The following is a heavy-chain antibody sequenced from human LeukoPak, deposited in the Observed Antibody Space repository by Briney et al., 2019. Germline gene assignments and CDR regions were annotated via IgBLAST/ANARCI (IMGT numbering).Heavy chain of an antibody. Sequence: ASVKVSCKASGYTFTSYYMHWVRQAPGQGLEWMGIINPSGGSTSYAQKFQGRVTMTRDTSTSTVYMELSSLRFEDTAVYYCARAQSYYDFWSGSYYFDYWGQGTLVTVSS. D-gene: IGHD3-3*01. J-gene: IGHJ4*02. CDR1: GYTFTSYY. V-gene: IGHV1-46*01. CDR2: INPSGGST. CDR3: ARAQSYYDFWSGSYYFDY.